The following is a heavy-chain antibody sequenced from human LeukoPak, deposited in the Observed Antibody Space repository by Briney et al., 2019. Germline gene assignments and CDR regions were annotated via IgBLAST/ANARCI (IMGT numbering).Heavy chain of an antibody. CDR2: INSNGGST. J-gene: IGHJ4*02. CDR3: ASSGAPRGFSNYALDY. CDR1: GFTFSTSA. V-gene: IGHV3-64*01. D-gene: IGHD5-12*01. Sequence: GGSLRLSCAASGFTFSTSAMHWVRQAPEKGLEYVSAINSNGGSTYYANSVKGRFTISRDNSKKRLYVEMGSLTAEDMAVYYCASSGAPRGFSNYALDYWGLGTLVTVSS.